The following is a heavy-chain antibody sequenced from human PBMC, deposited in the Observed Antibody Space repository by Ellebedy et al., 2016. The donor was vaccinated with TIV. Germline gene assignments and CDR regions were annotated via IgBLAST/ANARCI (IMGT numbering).Heavy chain of an antibody. CDR3: ATPGRDGYNRYFDN. V-gene: IGHV3-23*01. D-gene: IGHD5-24*01. CDR2: ISSSGDNT. J-gene: IGHJ4*02. CDR1: GLTFSGYS. Sequence: GGSLRLSCAASGLTFSGYSMSWVRQAPGKGLEWVSTISSSGDNTYYADSGKGPFTISRDNSKSTLYLQMNSLRPEDTAVYYCATPGRDGYNRYFDNWGQGTLVTVSS.